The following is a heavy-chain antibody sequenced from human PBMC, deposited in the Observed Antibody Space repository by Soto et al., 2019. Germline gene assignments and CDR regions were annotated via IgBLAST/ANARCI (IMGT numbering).Heavy chain of an antibody. CDR3: ARVFGTMIGSQGPRSRYFQH. J-gene: IGHJ1*01. Sequence: GGSLRLSCAASGFTFSSYWMSWVRQAPGKGLEWVANIKQDGSEKYYVDSVKGRFTISRDNAKNSLYLQMNSLRAEDTAVYYCARVFGTMIGSQGPRSRYFQHWGQGTLVNVSS. CDR1: GFTFSSYW. CDR2: IKQDGSEK. D-gene: IGHD3-22*01. V-gene: IGHV3-7*01.